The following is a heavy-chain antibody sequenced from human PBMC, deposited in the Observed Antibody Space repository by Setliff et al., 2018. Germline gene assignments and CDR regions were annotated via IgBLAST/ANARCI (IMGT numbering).Heavy chain of an antibody. Sequence: ASVKVSCKASGYTFTGYYMHWVRQAPGQGLEWMGWINPNRGGTNYAQKFQGRVTMTRDTSISTAYMEVSRLRSDDTAVYYCARMSGFQYIDVWGKGTTVTVSS. D-gene: IGHD3-3*01. CDR3: ARMSGFQYIDV. V-gene: IGHV1-2*02. CDR1: GYTFTGYY. J-gene: IGHJ6*03. CDR2: INPNRGGT.